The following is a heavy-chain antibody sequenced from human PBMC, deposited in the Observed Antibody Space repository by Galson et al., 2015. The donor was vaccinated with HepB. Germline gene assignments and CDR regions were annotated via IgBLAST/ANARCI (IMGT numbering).Heavy chain of an antibody. Sequence: SLRLSCAASGFTFSSYAMSWVRQAPGKGLEWVSAISGSGGSTYYADSVKGRFTISRDNSKNTLYLQMNSLRAEDTAVYYCAKDRQWLVSYFDYWGQGTLVTVSS. CDR1: GFTFSSYA. D-gene: IGHD6-19*01. J-gene: IGHJ4*02. CDR3: AKDRQWLVSYFDY. CDR2: ISGSGGST. V-gene: IGHV3-23*01.